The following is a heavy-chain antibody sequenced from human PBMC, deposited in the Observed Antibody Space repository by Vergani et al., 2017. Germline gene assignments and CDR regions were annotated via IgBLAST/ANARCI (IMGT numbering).Heavy chain of an antibody. CDR3: ASTSFYYGSGAIGY. J-gene: IGHJ4*02. D-gene: IGHD3-10*01. CDR2: IYTSGST. Sequence: QVQLQESGPGLVKPSQTLSLTCTVSGGSISSGSYYWSWIRQPAGKGLEWIGRIYTSGSTNYNPSLKSRVTISVDTSKNQFSLKLSSVTAADTAVYYCASTSFYYGSGAIGYWGQGTLVTVSS. CDR1: GGSISSGSYY. V-gene: IGHV4-61*02.